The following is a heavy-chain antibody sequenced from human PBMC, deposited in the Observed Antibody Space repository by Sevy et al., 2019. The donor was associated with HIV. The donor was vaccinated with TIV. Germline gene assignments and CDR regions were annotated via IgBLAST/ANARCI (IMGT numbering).Heavy chain of an antibody. Sequence: GESLRLSCAASGFTFSSYSLSWVRQAPGKGLEWVSSISGSSSYIYDTDSVKGRFTISRDNAKNSLDLQMNSLRAEDTAVYYCTRHVDVTSSWYQTYSFYYMDVWGKGTTVTVSS. V-gene: IGHV3-21*01. CDR2: ISGSSSYI. CDR3: TRHVDVTSSWYQTYSFYYMDV. CDR1: GFTFSSYS. D-gene: IGHD6-13*01. J-gene: IGHJ6*03.